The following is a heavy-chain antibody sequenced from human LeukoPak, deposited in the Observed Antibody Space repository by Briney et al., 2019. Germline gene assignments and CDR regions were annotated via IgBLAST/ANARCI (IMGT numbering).Heavy chain of an antibody. CDR2: INHSGST. J-gene: IGHJ3*02. Sequence: SGGSLRLSCAASEFTFTTYSMAWVRQPPGKGLEWIGGINHSGSTNYNPSLKSRVTISVDTSKNQFSLKLNSVTAADTAVYYCARAFIDIFTGIGRGDAFDIWGQGTVATVSS. CDR3: ARAFIDIFTGIGRGDAFDI. D-gene: IGHD3-9*01. CDR1: EFTFTTYS. V-gene: IGHV4-34*01.